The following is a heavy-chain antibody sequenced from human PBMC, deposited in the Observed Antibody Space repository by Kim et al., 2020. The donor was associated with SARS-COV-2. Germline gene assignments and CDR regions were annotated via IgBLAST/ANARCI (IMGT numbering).Heavy chain of an antibody. CDR2: ISSSSSYI. CDR3: ARVGRYCSSTSCPPRFGESGDAFDI. J-gene: IGHJ3*02. Sequence: GGSLRLSCAASGFTFSSYSMNWVRQAPGKGLEWVSSISSSSSYIYYADSVKGRFTISRDNAKNSLYLQMNSLRAEDTAVYYCARVGRYCSSTSCPPRFGESGDAFDIWGQGTMVTVSS. V-gene: IGHV3-21*01. CDR1: GFTFSSYS. D-gene: IGHD2-2*01.